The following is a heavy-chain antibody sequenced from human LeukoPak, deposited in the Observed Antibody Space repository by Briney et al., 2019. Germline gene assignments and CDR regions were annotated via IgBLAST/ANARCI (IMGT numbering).Heavy chain of an antibody. V-gene: IGHV3-43*02. Sequence: PGGSLRLSCAASGFTFSSYAMSWVRQAPGKGLEWVSLISGDGGSTYYADSVKGRFTISRDNSKNSLYLQMNSLRTEDTALYYCARGGWLRSPFDYWGQGTLVTVSS. CDR2: ISGDGGST. D-gene: IGHD5-12*01. J-gene: IGHJ4*02. CDR3: ARGGWLRSPFDY. CDR1: GFTFSSYA.